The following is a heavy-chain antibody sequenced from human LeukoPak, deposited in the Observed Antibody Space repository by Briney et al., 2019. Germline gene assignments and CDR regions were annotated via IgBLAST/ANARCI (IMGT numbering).Heavy chain of an antibody. J-gene: IGHJ4*02. CDR1: GFTFSSYA. Sequence: GGSLRLSCAASGFTFSSYAMSWVRQAPGKGLEWVSAISGSGGSTYYADSVKGRFTISRDNSKNTLYLQMNSLRAEDTAVYYCAKDLMGSSGSSTNRRDYYFDYWGQGTLVTVSS. V-gene: IGHV3-23*01. D-gene: IGHD6-19*01. CDR3: AKDLMGSSGSSTNRRDYYFDY. CDR2: ISGSGGST.